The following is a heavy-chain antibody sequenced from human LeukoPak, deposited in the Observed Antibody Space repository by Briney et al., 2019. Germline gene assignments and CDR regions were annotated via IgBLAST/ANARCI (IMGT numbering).Heavy chain of an antibody. V-gene: IGHV1-69*13. CDR1: GGTFSSYA. CDR3: ARQVAEYGYGYFSYYGMDV. Sequence: PRASVKVSCKASGGTFSSYAISWVRQAPGQGLEWMGGIIPIFGTANYAQKFQGRVTITADESTSTAYMELSSLRSEDTAVYYCARQVAEYGYGYFSYYGMDVWGQGTTVTVSS. D-gene: IGHD5-18*01. CDR2: IIPIFGTA. J-gene: IGHJ6*02.